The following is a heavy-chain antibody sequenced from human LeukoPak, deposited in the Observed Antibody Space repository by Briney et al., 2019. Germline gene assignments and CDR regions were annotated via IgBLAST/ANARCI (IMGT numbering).Heavy chain of an antibody. CDR1: GYNFSGHY. CDR3: ASPPLSSAMYYAP. CDR2: IKPSNGDT. J-gene: IGHJ5*02. Sequence: ASVKVSCKASGYNFSGHYMHWVRQAPGQGLGWMGWIKPSNGDTKYAQNFQGRVTMTKETSIRTAYMELSSLRSDDPAVQYCASPPLSSAMYYAPWGQGTLVTVSS. V-gene: IGHV1-2*02. D-gene: IGHD1-26*01.